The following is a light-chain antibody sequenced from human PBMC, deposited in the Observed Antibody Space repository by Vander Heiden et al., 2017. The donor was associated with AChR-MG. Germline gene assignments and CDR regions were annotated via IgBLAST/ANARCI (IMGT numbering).Light chain of an antibody. Sequence: DIVMTQSPDSLAVSLGERATINCKSSQSVLYSSNNQNYLAWHQQKPGQPPKKLIFWSSTRESGVPDRFSGSGSGTDFTLTISSLQAEDVAVYYCQQEDTTPLTFGQRTKLDIK. V-gene: IGKV4-1*01. CDR1: QSVLYSSNNQNY. J-gene: IGKJ2*01. CDR2: WSS. CDR3: QQEDTTPLT.